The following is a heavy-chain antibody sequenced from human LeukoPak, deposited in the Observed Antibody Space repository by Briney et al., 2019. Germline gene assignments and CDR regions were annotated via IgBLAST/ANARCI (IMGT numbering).Heavy chain of an antibody. CDR3: ARVRLDYYDSSGYYYFDY. CDR1: GGSFGDYY. D-gene: IGHD3-22*01. V-gene: IGHV4-34*01. Sequence: SETLSLTCAVYGGSFGDYYWSWIRQSPGKGLEWIGEVNHSGSANYNPSLKSRVTISVDTSKNQFSLKLSSVTAADTAVYYCARVRLDYYDSSGYYYFDYWGQGTLVTVSS. J-gene: IGHJ4*02. CDR2: VNHSGSA.